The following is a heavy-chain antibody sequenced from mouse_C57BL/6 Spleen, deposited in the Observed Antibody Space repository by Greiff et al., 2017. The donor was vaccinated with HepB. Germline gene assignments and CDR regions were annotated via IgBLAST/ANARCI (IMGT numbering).Heavy chain of an antibody. Sequence: QVQLQQPGAELVKPGASVKMSCKASGYTFTSYWITWVKQRPGQGLEWIGDIYPGSGSTNYNEKFKSKATLTVDTSSSTAYMQLSSLTSEDSAVYYSARWYDDSDYYSIDDWGTGTTVTVSS. CDR1: GYTFTSYW. D-gene: IGHD2-14*01. V-gene: IGHV1-55*01. J-gene: IGHJ4*01. CDR3: ARWYDDSDYYSIDD. CDR2: IYPGSGST.